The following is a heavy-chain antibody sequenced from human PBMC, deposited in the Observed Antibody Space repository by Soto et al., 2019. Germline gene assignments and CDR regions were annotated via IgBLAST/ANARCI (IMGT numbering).Heavy chain of an antibody. V-gene: IGHV1-69*12. CDR1: GGTFSSYA. J-gene: IGHJ5*02. Sequence: QVQLVQSGAEVKKPGSSVKVSCKASGGTFSSYAISWVRQAPGQGLEWMGGIIPIFGTANYAQKFQGRVTITADESTSTAYRELSRLRAEGTAVYYCAGEVAVAGELPSGDWFDPWGQGTLVTVSS. D-gene: IGHD6-19*01. CDR3: AGEVAVAGELPSGDWFDP. CDR2: IIPIFGTA.